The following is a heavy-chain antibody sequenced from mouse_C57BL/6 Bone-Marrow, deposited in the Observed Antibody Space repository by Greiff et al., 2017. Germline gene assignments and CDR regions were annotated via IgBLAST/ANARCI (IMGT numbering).Heavy chain of an antibody. CDR2: INTGSGGT. D-gene: IGHD1-1*01. J-gene: IGHJ1*03. Sequence: QVQLQQSGAELVRPGTSVKVSCKASGYAFTNYLIEWVKQRPGQGLEWIGVINTGSGGTNYNEKFKGKATLTADKSSSTAYMQLSSLTSEDSAVYFCARYGSTYWYFDVWGTGTTVTVSS. V-gene: IGHV1-54*01. CDR1: GYAFTNYL. CDR3: ARYGSTYWYFDV.